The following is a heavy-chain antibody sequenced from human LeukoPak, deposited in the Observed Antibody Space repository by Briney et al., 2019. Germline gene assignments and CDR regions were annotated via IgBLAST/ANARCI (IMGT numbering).Heavy chain of an antibody. CDR1: GFTFSSYW. Sequence: GGSLRLSCAASGFTFSSYWMHWVRQAPGKGLEWVAFIRSDGGNKSYADSVKGRFTISRDNSKNTLYLQMNSLRTEDTAVYYCAKGSKVALFTRDHYMDVWGKGTTVTMSS. V-gene: IGHV3-30*02. D-gene: IGHD3-22*01. CDR3: AKGSKVALFTRDHYMDV. CDR2: IRSDGGNK. J-gene: IGHJ6*03.